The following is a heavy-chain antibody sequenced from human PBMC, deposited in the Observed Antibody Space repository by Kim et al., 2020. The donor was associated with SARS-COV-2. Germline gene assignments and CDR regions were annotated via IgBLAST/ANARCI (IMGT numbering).Heavy chain of an antibody. V-gene: IGHV5-51*01. Sequence: RDGPSVQGQVTISADKSISTAYLQWSSLKASDTAMYYCARPTVTTTGFDYWGQGTLVTVSS. J-gene: IGHJ4*02. D-gene: IGHD4-4*01. CDR3: ARPTVTTTGFDY.